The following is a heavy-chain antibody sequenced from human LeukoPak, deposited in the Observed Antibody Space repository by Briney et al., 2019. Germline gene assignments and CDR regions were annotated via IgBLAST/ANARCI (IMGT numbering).Heavy chain of an antibody. J-gene: IGHJ6*04. CDR2: ISYDGSNK. V-gene: IGHV3-30*04. CDR3: ARDRWGNGTTSYYGMDV. Sequence: PGGSLRLSCAASGFTFSSYAMHWVRQAPGKGLEWVAVISYDGSNKYYADSVKGRFTISRDNSKNTLYLQMNSLRAEDTAVYYCARDRWGNGTTSYYGMDVWGKGTTVTVSS. CDR1: GFTFSSYA. D-gene: IGHD1-1*01.